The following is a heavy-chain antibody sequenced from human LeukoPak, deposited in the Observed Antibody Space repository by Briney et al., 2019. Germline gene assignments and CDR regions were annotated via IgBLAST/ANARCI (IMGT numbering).Heavy chain of an antibody. CDR2: ISGSGGGT. Sequence: GGSLRLSCAAAGFTVSTSAMSWVRQAPGKGLEWVSGISGSGGGTYYADSVKGRFSISRDISKNTLYLQMNSLRAEDTAIYYCAKDLTTVTTQGDYWGQGTLVTVSS. CDR3: AKDLTTVTTQGDY. CDR1: GFTVSTSA. D-gene: IGHD4-17*01. V-gene: IGHV3-23*01. J-gene: IGHJ4*02.